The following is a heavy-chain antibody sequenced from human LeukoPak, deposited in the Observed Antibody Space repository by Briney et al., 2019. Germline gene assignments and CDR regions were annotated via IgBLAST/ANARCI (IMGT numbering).Heavy chain of an antibody. CDR2: INHGEST. CDR1: GGSFSGYY. CDR3: ARGRTYYYDTSGYYPSIYYGMDV. D-gene: IGHD3-22*01. J-gene: IGHJ6*02. Sequence: SETLFLTCAVSGGSFSGYYWYWIRQPPGKGLEWIGEINHGESTNYNPSLKSRATLSVDTSKNQFSLKLTSVTAADTAVYYCARGRTYYYDTSGYYPSIYYGMDVWGQGTTVIVSS. V-gene: IGHV4-34*01.